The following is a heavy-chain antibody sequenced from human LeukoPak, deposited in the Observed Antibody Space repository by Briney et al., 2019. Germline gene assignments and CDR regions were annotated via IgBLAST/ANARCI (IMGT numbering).Heavy chain of an antibody. Sequence: SVKVSCKASGGTFSSYAISWLRQAPAQGLEWMGRIIPIFGTANYAQKFQGKVTITADESTSTAYMELSSLRSEDTAVYYCAREGRYSSSSDYWGQGTLVTVSS. CDR1: GGTFSSYA. CDR2: IIPIFGTA. CDR3: AREGRYSSSSDY. D-gene: IGHD6-6*01. J-gene: IGHJ4*02. V-gene: IGHV1-69*15.